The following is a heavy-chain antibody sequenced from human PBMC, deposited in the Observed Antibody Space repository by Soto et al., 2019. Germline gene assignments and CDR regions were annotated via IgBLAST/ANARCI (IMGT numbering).Heavy chain of an antibody. D-gene: IGHD2-15*01. V-gene: IGHV3-30*18. Sequence: HPGGSLRLSCAACGFTFSTFGMHWVRQAPGKGLEWVSVISYDGSNKYYADSVKGRFTISRDNSKNTLYLQMNSLRPEDTAVYYCAKEKGLKDIDHYAMDVWGQGTTVTVSS. J-gene: IGHJ6*02. CDR2: ISYDGSNK. CDR3: AKEKGLKDIDHYAMDV. CDR1: GFTFSTFG.